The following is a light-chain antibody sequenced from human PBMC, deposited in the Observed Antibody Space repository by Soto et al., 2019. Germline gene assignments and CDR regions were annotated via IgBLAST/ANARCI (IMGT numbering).Light chain of an antibody. CDR1: QTVNNNY. V-gene: IGKV3-20*01. Sequence: IVLTQSPGTLSLSPGERTTLSCRASQTVNNNYLAWYQQKPGQAPRLLISGASTRATGIPARFSGSGSGTDFTLTISSLQPEDFATYYCQQSYSTPITFGQGTRLEIK. CDR2: GAS. J-gene: IGKJ5*01. CDR3: QQSYSTPIT.